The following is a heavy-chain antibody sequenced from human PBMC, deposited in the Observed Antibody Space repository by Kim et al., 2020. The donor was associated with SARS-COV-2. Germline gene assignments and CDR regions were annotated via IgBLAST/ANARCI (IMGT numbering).Heavy chain of an antibody. V-gene: IGHV4-39*01. CDR3: ARVFTRGAFDI. CDR2: ST. Sequence: STYYHSSLKSRVTISVDTSKNQFSLKLRSVIAADTAVYYCARVFTRGAFDIWGQGTMVTVSS. J-gene: IGHJ3*02. D-gene: IGHD2-2*01.